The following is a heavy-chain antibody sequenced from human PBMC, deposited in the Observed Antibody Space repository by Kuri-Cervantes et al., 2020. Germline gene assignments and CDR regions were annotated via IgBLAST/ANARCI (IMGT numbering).Heavy chain of an antibody. Sequence: PSVKVSCKASGYTFTGYYMHWVRQAPGQGLEWMGWINPNSGGTNYAQKFQGRVTMTRDTSISTAYMELSRLRSDDTAVYYCAKSTGRVDWFDPWGQGTLVTVSS. CDR3: AKSTGRVDWFDP. J-gene: IGHJ5*02. V-gene: IGHV1-2*02. D-gene: IGHD1-1*01. CDR1: GYTFTGYY. CDR2: INPNSGGT.